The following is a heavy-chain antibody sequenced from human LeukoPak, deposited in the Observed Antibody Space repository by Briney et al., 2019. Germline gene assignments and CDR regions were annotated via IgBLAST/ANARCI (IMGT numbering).Heavy chain of an antibody. J-gene: IGHJ4*02. D-gene: IGHD3-22*01. V-gene: IGHV4-39*01. CDR3: ARRDYYDSSGYSIDFDY. CDR1: GGSISSNSYY. CDR2: IYYSGST. Sequence: KSSETLSLTCTVSGGSISSNSYYWGWIRQPPGKGLEWIGSIYYSGSTYYNPSLKSRVTISVDTSKNQFSLKLSSVTAADTAVYYCARRDYYDSSGYSIDFDYWGQGTLVTVSS.